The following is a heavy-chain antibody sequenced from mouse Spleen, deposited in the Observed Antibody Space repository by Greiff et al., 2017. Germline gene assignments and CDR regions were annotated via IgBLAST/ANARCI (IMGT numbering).Heavy chain of an antibody. J-gene: IGHJ2*01. Sequence: VQLQQSGPELVKPGASVKISCKASGYAFSSSWMNWVKQRPGKGLEWIGQIYPGDGDTNYNGKFKGKATLTADKSSSTAYMQLSSLTSEDSAVYFCARMYGNYFDYWGQGTTLTVSS. CDR2: IYPGDGDT. V-gene: IGHV1-80*01. CDR1: GYAFSSSW. D-gene: IGHD2-10*02. CDR3: ARMYGNYFDY.